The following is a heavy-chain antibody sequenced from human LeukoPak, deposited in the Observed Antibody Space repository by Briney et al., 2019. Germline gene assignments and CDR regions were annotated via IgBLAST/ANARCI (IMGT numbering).Heavy chain of an antibody. D-gene: IGHD3-3*01. CDR3: ATFTIFGNWFDP. CDR1: GYTFTDHY. Sequence: ASVKVSCKVSGYTFTDHYMHWVQQAPGKGLEWMGLVDPEDGETIYAEKFQGRVTITADTSTDTAYMELSSLRSEDTAVYYCATFTIFGNWFDPWGQGTLVTVSS. CDR2: VDPEDGET. J-gene: IGHJ5*02. V-gene: IGHV1-69-2*01.